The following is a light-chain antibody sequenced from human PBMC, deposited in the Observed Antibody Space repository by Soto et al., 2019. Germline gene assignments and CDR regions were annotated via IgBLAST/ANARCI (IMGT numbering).Light chain of an antibody. CDR1: QSVSSSY. V-gene: IGKV3-20*01. CDR2: GAS. J-gene: IGKJ4*02. CDR3: QHYGSLVLT. Sequence: EIVLTQSPGTLSLSPGERATLSCRASQSVSSSYLAWYQQKPGQAPRLLIYGASSRATGIPDRFSGSGSGTDFTLTISRLAAEEFAVDYGQHYGSLVLTFGGGTKVGIK.